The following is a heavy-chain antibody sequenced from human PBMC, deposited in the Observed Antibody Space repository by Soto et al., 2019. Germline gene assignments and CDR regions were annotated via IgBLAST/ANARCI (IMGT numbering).Heavy chain of an antibody. J-gene: IGHJ5*02. Sequence: ASVQVSCKASGSTFTGYYMHWVRQAPGQGLEWMGWINPNSGGTNYAQKFQGRVTMTRDTSISTAYMELSRLRSDDTAVYYCARVNWNYGWFDPWGQGTLVTVSS. V-gene: IGHV1-2*02. CDR3: ARVNWNYGWFDP. D-gene: IGHD1-7*01. CDR2: INPNSGGT. CDR1: GSTFTGYY.